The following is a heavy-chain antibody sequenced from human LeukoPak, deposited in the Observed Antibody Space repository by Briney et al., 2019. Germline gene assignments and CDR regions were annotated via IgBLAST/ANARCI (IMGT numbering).Heavy chain of an antibody. J-gene: IGHJ4*02. CDR2: VYPSGST. CDR1: GGSISSYY. CDR3: ARENSGSYSEFDY. Sequence: SETLSLTCTVSGGSISSYYWTWIRQPAGKGLEWIGRVYPSGSTNYNPSLKSRVTMSVDTSKNQFSLKLSSVTAADTALYYCARENSGSYSEFDYWGQGILVTVSS. V-gene: IGHV4-4*07. D-gene: IGHD1-26*01.